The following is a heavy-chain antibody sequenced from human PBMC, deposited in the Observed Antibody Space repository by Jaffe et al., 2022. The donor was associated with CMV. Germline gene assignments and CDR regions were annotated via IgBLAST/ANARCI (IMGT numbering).Heavy chain of an antibody. D-gene: IGHD3-16*01. CDR3: AREIGGTNWFDP. Sequence: QLVESGGGLVQPGGSLRLSCAASGFTFSSYEMNWVRQAPGKGLEWISYISSSTTTIYYADSVKGRFTISRDNAKSSLYLQMISLRAEDTAVYYCAREIGGTNWFDPWGQGTLVIVSS. CDR2: ISSSTTTI. J-gene: IGHJ5*02. V-gene: IGHV3-48*03. CDR1: GFTFSSYE.